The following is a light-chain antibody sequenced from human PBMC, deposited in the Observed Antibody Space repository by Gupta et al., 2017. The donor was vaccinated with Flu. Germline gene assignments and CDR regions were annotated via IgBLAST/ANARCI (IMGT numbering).Light chain of an antibody. J-gene: IGKJ4*01. Sequence: DIVMTQSPDFLAVSLGERATINCKSSQSILYSSNNKNYLAWYQQKPGQPPKLLIYWASTRESGVPDRFRGSGSGTDFTLTISSLQAEDLAVYYCQQYYSTPTFGGGTKVEIK. V-gene: IGKV4-1*01. CDR1: QSILYSSNNKNY. CDR2: WAS. CDR3: QQYYSTPT.